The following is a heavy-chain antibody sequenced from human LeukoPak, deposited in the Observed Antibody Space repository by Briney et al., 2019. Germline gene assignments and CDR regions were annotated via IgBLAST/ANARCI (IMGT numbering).Heavy chain of an antibody. D-gene: IGHD4-17*01. J-gene: IGHJ4*02. CDR1: GFTVSSNY. V-gene: IGHV3-15*01. CDR2: IKSKTDGGAT. Sequence: GGSLRLSCAASGFTVSSNYMSWVRQAPGKGLEWVGRIKSKTDGGATDYAAPVKGRFTISRDDSKNTLYLQMNSLKTEDTAVYYCTTVLNGDRTKFDYWGQGTLVTVSS. CDR3: TTVLNGDRTKFDY.